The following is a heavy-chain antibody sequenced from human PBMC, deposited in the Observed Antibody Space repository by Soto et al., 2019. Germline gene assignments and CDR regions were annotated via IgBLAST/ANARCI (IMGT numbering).Heavy chain of an antibody. CDR3: TRGLASGDY. V-gene: IGHV1-46*03. CDR2: INPNGRIT. Sequence: QVQLVQPGAEVKKPGASVKFSCKASGYIFTNFYIHWVRQAPGQGLEWIGIINPNGRITNYAQNFQRRVTTTRDTSTSTVYMDLSSLRSEDTAVYYCTRGLASGDYWGQGTLITVSS. D-gene: IGHD6-6*01. CDR1: GYIFTNFY. J-gene: IGHJ4*02.